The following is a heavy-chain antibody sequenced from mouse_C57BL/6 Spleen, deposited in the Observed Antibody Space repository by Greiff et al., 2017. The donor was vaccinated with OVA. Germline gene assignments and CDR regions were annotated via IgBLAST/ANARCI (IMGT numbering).Heavy chain of an antibody. Sequence: VQLQQSGAELARPGASVKLSCKASGYTFTSYGISWVKQRTGQGLEWIGEIYPRSGNTYYNEKFKGKATLTADKSSSTAYMELRSLTSEDSAVYFCARTGVYYYGRDYWGQGTSVTVSS. V-gene: IGHV1-81*01. CDR2: IYPRSGNT. J-gene: IGHJ4*01. CDR3: ARTGVYYYGRDY. CDR1: GYTFTSYG.